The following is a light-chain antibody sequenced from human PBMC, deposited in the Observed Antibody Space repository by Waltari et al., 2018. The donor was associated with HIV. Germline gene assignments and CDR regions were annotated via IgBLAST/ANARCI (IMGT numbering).Light chain of an antibody. CDR1: KGIGTY. V-gene: IGKV1-12*01. J-gene: IGKJ4*01. Sequence: DIQMTQSPPSVSASVGDSVTITCRASKGIGTYLVSYQQKFGGAPKLLIYSASRLHSGVPPRCSGSGSRTNFSLTITNLQPEDFAIYYCQQAQSVPHTFGGGTEV. CDR2: SAS. CDR3: QQAQSVPHT.